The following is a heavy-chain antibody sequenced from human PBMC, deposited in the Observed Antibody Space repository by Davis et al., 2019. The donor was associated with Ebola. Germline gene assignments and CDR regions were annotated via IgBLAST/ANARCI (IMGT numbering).Heavy chain of an antibody. CDR2: IKQDGSEK. V-gene: IGHV3-7*01. D-gene: IGHD2-8*02. CDR3: ARDRGYCSGGACYRLLDY. Sequence: GESLKTSCAVSGFTFSSYWMNWVRQAPGKGLEWVAIIKQDGSEKYYVDSVKGRFTISRDNAKNSLFLQMDSLRAEDTAVYYCARDRGYCSGGACYRLLDYWGQGTLVTVSS. CDR1: GFTFSSYW. J-gene: IGHJ4*02.